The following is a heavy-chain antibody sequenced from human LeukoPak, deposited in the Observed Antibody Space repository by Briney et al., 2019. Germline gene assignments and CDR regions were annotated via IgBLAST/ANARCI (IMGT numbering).Heavy chain of an antibody. CDR3: AREVALTFRGNYYYYMDV. V-gene: IGHV4-61*02. J-gene: IGHJ6*03. CDR2: IYTSGST. CDR1: GGSISSGSYY. Sequence: SETLSLTCTVSGGSISSGSYYWSWIRQPAGKGLEWIGRIYTSGSTNYNPSLKSRVTISVDTSKNQFSLKLSSVTAADTAVYYCAREVALTFRGNYYYYMDVWGKGTTVTVSS. D-gene: IGHD3-16*01.